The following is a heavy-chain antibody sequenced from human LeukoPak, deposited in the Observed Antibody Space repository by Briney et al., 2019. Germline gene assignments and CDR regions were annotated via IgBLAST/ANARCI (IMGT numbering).Heavy chain of an antibody. CDR1: GFTFSNYA. J-gene: IGHJ4*02. V-gene: IGHV3-23*01. D-gene: IGHD4-17*01. CDR2: ISGSGGST. CDR3: AKERETFYGDYSLHDY. Sequence: PGGSLRLSCAASGFTFSNYALSWVRQAPGKGLEWVSDISGSGGSTYYADSVKGRFTISRDNSKNTLYLQMNSLRAEETAVYYCAKERETFYGDYSLHDYWGQGTLVTVSS.